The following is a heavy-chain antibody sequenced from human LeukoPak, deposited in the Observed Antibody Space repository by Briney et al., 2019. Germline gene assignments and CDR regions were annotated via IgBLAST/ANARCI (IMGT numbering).Heavy chain of an antibody. D-gene: IGHD2-21*02. V-gene: IGHV1-8*01. CDR1: GYIFTSYD. CDR2: MNPNSGNT. CDR3: AGRATADSADWFDP. Sequence: ASVKVSCKASGYIFTSYDINWVRQATGQGLGWMGWMNPNSGNTGYAQKFQGRVTMTRNTSISTAYMELSSLRSEDTAVYYCAGRATADSADWFDPWGQGTLVTVSS. J-gene: IGHJ5*02.